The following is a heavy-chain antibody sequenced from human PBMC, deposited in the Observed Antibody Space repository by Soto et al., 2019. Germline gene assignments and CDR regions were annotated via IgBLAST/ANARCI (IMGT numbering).Heavy chain of an antibody. CDR3: ARASGIYCSSTSCRESYFDY. Sequence: GGSLRLSCAASGFTFSSYSMNWVRQAPGKGLEWVSSISSSSSYIYYADSVKGRFTISRDNAKNSLYLQMNSLRAEDTAVYYCARASGIYCSSTSCRESYFDYWGQGTLVTVSS. J-gene: IGHJ4*02. D-gene: IGHD2-2*01. V-gene: IGHV3-21*01. CDR1: GFTFSSYS. CDR2: ISSSSSYI.